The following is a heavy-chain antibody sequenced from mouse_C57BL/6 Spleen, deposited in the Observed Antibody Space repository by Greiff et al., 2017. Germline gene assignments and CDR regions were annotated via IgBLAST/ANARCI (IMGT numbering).Heavy chain of an antibody. CDR2: INYDGSST. J-gene: IGHJ2*01. CDR1: GFTFSDYY. V-gene: IGHV5-16*01. Sequence: EVNLVESEGGLVQPGSSMKLSCTASGFTFSDYYMAWVRQVPEKGLEWVANINYDGSSTYYLDSLKSRFFISRDNAKNILYLQMSSLKSEDTATYYCARDKGQGYFDHWGQGTTLTVSS. CDR3: ARDKGQGYFDH. D-gene: IGHD6-1*01.